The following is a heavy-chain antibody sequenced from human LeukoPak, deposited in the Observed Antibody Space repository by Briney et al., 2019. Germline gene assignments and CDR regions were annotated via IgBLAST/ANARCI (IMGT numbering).Heavy chain of an antibody. CDR3: AKSGSYYGSTSG. V-gene: IGHV4-38-2*02. CDR1: GYSISSGYY. J-gene: IGHJ4*02. Sequence: PSETLSLTCTVSGYSISSGYYWGWIRQPPGKGLEWIGGIYHSGSTYYNPSLKSRVTISVDTSKNQFSLKLTSVTAADTAVYYCAKSGSYYGSTSGWGQGTLVTVSP. D-gene: IGHD3-10*01. CDR2: IYHSGST.